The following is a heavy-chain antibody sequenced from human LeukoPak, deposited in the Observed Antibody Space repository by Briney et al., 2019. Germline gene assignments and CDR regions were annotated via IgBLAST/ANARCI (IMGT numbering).Heavy chain of an antibody. CDR3: ARSLGYGSGGSCYLGY. J-gene: IGHJ4*02. CDR2: IYPGDSVT. D-gene: IGHD2-15*01. V-gene: IGHV5-51*01. Sequence: GESLKISCKGSGDSFTSYWIGWVRQMLGKGLEWMGIIYPGDSVTRYSPSFQGQVTISADKSISTAYLQWSSLKASDTAMYYCARSLGYGSGGSCYLGYWGQGTLVTVSS. CDR1: GDSFTSYW.